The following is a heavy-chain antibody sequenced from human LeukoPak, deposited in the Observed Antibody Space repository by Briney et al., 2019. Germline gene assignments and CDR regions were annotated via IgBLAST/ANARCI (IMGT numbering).Heavy chain of an antibody. CDR3: ARARIHIVVVPSYDY. V-gene: IGHV1-46*01. J-gene: IGHJ4*02. Sequence: ASVTVSCKASGYTFTSYYMHWVRQAPGQGLEWMGLINPSGGSTSYAQKFQGRVTMTRDMSTSTVYMELSSLRSEDTAVYYCARARIHIVVVPSYDYWGQGTLVTVSS. CDR1: GYTFTSYY. CDR2: INPSGGST. D-gene: IGHD2-2*01.